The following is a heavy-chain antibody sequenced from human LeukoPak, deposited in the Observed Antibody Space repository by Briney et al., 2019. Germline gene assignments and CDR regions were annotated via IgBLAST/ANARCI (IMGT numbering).Heavy chain of an antibody. J-gene: IGHJ4*02. D-gene: IGHD2-2*01. CDR3: ARAPCPVRALDY. Sequence: SETLSLTCTVSGGSIRSSSYYWGWIRQPPGKGLEWIGSIYYSGSTYYNPSLKSRVTISVDTSKNQFSLKLSSVTAADTAVYYCARAPCPVRALDYWGQGTLVTVSS. CDR2: IYYSGST. CDR1: GGSIRSSSYY. V-gene: IGHV4-39*07.